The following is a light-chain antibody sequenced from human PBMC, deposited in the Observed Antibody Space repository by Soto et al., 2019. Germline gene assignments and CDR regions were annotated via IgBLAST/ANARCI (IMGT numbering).Light chain of an antibody. J-gene: IGKJ1*01. CDR1: QSISSW. V-gene: IGKV1-5*01. CDR2: DAF. Sequence: DIQMTQSPSTLSASVGDRVTITCRASQSISSWLAWYQQKPGKAPKLLVYDAFRLESGVPSRVSGSGSGTEFTLTISSMQPDDFATFYCQQYNGYSRTFGQGTKVDI. CDR3: QQYNGYSRT.